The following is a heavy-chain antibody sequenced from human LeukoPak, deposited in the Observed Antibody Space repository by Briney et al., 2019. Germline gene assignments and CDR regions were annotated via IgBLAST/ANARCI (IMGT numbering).Heavy chain of an antibody. CDR2: IYYSGST. Sequence: PSETLSLTCTVSNGSVRSYYWSWVRQSPGKGLEWIGYIYYSGSTNYNPSLKSRVTISIHTSRNQFSLMLSSVTAADTAVYYCARHHNEHPIDYWGQGTLVTVSS. V-gene: IGHV4-59*08. CDR1: NGSVRSYY. D-gene: IGHD1/OR15-1a*01. CDR3: ARHHNEHPIDY. J-gene: IGHJ4*02.